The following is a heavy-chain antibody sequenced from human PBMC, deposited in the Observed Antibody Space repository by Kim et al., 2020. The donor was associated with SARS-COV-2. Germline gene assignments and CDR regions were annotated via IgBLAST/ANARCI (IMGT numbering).Heavy chain of an antibody. Sequence: GGSLRLSCAASGFAFSNYAMRWVRQAPGKGLEWVSAMSGMSGSGGTTYYADSVMGRFTVTSDNSKNTLYLQMNSLRAEDTAIDYGTNGGRGTNYHYFDYWGQGTLVTVSS. CDR3: TNGGRGTNYHYFDY. CDR1: GFAFSNYA. D-gene: IGHD3-10*01. J-gene: IGHJ4*02. CDR2: MSGMSGSGGTT. V-gene: IGHV3-23*01.